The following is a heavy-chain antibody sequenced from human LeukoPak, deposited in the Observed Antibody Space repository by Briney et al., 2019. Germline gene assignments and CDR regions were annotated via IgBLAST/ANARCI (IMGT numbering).Heavy chain of an antibody. D-gene: IGHD1-26*01. CDR3: AKWDENFYYMDV. J-gene: IGHJ6*03. CDR2: ISGSGGGT. Sequence: GGSLRLSCAASRFTFNRYAISWVRQAPRKGLEWVSSISGSGGGTFHASSVRGRFTISRDNSKDTVFLQMNGLRAEDTAMYYCAKWDENFYYMDVWGQGTTVTVSS. CDR1: RFTFNRYA. V-gene: IGHV3-23*01.